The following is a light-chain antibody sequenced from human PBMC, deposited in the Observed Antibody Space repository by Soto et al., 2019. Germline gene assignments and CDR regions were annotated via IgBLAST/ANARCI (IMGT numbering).Light chain of an antibody. CDR3: QQYDNLIT. J-gene: IGKJ5*01. Sequence: DIQMTQSPSSLSASVGDRVTITCQASQDISNYLNWYQQKPGKAPKLLIYDASNLETGVPSRFSGSESGTDFTFTISSLQPEDIETYYCQQYDNLITFGQGTRLEIK. CDR1: QDISNY. V-gene: IGKV1-33*01. CDR2: DAS.